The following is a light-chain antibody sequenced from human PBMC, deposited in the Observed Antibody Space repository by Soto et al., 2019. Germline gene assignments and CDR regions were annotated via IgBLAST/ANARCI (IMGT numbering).Light chain of an antibody. J-gene: IGKJ1*01. CDR3: QQSYSTPWT. V-gene: IGKV1-39*01. CDR2: AAS. Sequence: DIKMTQSPSSLSASVGDRVTITCRASQSMSSYLKCYQQKPGKAPKLLIYAASSLQSGVPSRFSGSGSGTYFTITISSLQPEDCATYYCQQSYSTPWTFGQGTKVEIK. CDR1: QSMSSY.